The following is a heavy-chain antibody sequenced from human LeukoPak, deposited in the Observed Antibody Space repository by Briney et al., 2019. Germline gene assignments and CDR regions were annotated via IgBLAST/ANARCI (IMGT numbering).Heavy chain of an antibody. V-gene: IGHV4-59*01. CDR1: GVSISSYC. J-gene: IGHJ4*02. CDR3: ARERAVTTYYYFDY. D-gene: IGHD4-17*01. CDR2: IYYSGST. Sequence: PSETLSLTCTVSGVSISSYCWSWIRQPPGKGLEWIGYIYYSGSTNYNPSLKSRVTISVDTSKNQFSLKLSSVTAADTAVYYCARERAVTTYYYFDYWGQGTLVTVSS.